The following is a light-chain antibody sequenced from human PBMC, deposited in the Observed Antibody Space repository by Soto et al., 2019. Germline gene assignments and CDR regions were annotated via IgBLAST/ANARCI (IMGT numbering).Light chain of an antibody. CDR3: QQHSGIPGT. CDR2: RES. Sequence: EIVLTQSPATLSLSPGERATLSCRASQSVSSYLAWYQQKPGQATRLLIFRESNKDRGVPDRFSGSGSGTEFILTISALGPEDFGIYYCQQHSGIPGTFGQGTKVDI. CDR1: QSVSSY. V-gene: IGKV3-11*01. J-gene: IGKJ1*01.